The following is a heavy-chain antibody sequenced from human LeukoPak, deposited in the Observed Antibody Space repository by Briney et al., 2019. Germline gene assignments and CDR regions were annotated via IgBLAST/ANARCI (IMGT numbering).Heavy chain of an antibody. CDR1: GLIFSNYG. V-gene: IGHV3-33*01. Sequence: GRSLRLSCAASGLIFSNYGIHWVRQAPGKGLEWVAVILYDRSHEHYADSVKGRFTISRDNSKSTLYLQMNSLRAEDTAVYYCARGAETATLPDYWGQGTLVIVSS. CDR3: ARGAETATLPDY. J-gene: IGHJ4*02. D-gene: IGHD5-24*01. CDR2: ILYDRSHE.